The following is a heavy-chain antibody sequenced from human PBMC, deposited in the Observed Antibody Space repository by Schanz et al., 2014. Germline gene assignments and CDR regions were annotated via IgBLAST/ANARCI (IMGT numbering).Heavy chain of an antibody. J-gene: IGHJ4*02. CDR3: ARDPNSVNEIDY. CDR1: GFTVTSYY. Sequence: EMQLVESGGCLIQPWGSLRLSCAASGFTVTSYYMSWVRQAPGKGLEWVANIKQDGSEKYYVDSVKGRFTLSRDNAKKTMDLQMNSLRVEDTAVYYCARDPNSVNEIDYWGQGTLVTVSS. D-gene: IGHD5-12*01. CDR2: IKQDGSEK. V-gene: IGHV3-7*03.